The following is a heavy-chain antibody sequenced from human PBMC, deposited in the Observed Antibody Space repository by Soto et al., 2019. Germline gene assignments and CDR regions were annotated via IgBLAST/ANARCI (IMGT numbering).Heavy chain of an antibody. D-gene: IGHD3-22*01. V-gene: IGHV3-23*01. CDR1: GFTFSSYA. CDR2: ISGSGVST. CDR3: AKVPGKVDYYDSSGYQAFDI. J-gene: IGHJ3*02. Sequence: GGSLKLSCAASGFTFSSYAMSCVRKAQGKGLEWVSAISGSGVSTDYADSVKGRFTISRDNSKNTLYLQMNSLRAEDTAVYYCAKVPGKVDYYDSSGYQAFDIWGQGT.